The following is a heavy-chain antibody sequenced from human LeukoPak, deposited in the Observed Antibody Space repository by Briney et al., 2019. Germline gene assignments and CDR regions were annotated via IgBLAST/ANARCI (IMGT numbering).Heavy chain of an antibody. V-gene: IGHV4-38-2*02. Sequence: SETLSLTCTVSGYSISSGYFWGWIRQPPGKGLEWIGTIYHSGSTYYNASLESRVTISVDTSKNQFSLKLSSVTAADTAVYYCARSGTYQHSSSYDYWGQGTLVTVSS. CDR2: IYHSGST. J-gene: IGHJ4*02. CDR1: GYSISSGYF. CDR3: ARSGTYQHSSSYDY. D-gene: IGHD6-13*01.